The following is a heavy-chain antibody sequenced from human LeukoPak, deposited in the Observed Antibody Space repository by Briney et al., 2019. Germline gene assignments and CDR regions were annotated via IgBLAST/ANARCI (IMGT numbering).Heavy chain of an antibody. CDR3: VMGATASHDY. V-gene: IGHV3-21*01. D-gene: IGHD1-26*01. Sequence: GGSLRLSCAASGFNVSSYSMNWVRQAPGKGLEWVSSISSSSSYIYYADSVKGRFTISRDNAKNSLYLQMNSLRAEDTAVYYCVMGATASHDYWGQGTLVTVSS. CDR1: GFNVSSYS. CDR2: ISSSSSYI. J-gene: IGHJ4*02.